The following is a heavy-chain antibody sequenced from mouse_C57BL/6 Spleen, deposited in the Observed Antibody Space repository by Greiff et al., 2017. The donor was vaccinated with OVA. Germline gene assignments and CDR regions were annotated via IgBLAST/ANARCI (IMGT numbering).Heavy chain of an antibody. CDR2: IYPSDSET. Sequence: QVQLKQPGAELVRPGSSVKLSCKASGYTFTSYWMDWVKQRPGQGLEWIGNIYPSDSETHYNQKFKDKATLTVDKSSSTAYMQLSSLTSEDSAVYYCASRDYTDYFDYWGQGTTLTVSS. D-gene: IGHD2-4*01. CDR1: GYTFTSYW. CDR3: ASRDYTDYFDY. V-gene: IGHV1-61*01. J-gene: IGHJ2*01.